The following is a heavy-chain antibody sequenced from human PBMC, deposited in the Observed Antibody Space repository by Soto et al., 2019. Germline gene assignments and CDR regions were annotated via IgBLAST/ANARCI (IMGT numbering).Heavy chain of an antibody. Sequence: VQLQESGPGLVRPSETLSLTCTVSGGSISSGNFYWSWIRQPPGKGLEWIGYIYFSGSTSYSPSRKSRLTISLNTSNNQFSLKLTSVTAVDTAVYYCAHDSHGGNTYFDLWGQGALVTVSS. D-gene: IGHD1-26*01. CDR1: GGSISSGNFY. V-gene: IGHV4-30-4*01. CDR2: IYFSGST. CDR3: AHDSHGGNTYFDL. J-gene: IGHJ4*02.